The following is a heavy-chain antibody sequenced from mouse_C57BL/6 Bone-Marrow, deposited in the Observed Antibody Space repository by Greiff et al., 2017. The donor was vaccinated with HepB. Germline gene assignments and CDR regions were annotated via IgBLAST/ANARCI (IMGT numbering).Heavy chain of an antibody. CDR1: GYTFTSYW. Sequence: QVQLQQPGAELVRPGSSVKLSCKASGYTFTSYWMDWVKQRPGQGLEWIGNIYPSDSETHYNQKFKDKDTLTVDKSSSTAYMQLRSLTSEDSAVYYYARGRLRRLDDWGQGTTLTVSS. CDR2: IYPSDSET. D-gene: IGHD2-4*01. J-gene: IGHJ2*01. V-gene: IGHV1-61*01. CDR3: ARGRLRRLDD.